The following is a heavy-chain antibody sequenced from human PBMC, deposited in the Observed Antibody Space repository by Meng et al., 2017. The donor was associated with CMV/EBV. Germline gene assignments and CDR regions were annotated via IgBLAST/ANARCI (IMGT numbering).Heavy chain of an antibody. V-gene: IGHV3-74*01. CDR1: GFTFSSYW. CDR3: ARTGVFSRGKVVWFDP. D-gene: IGHD1-14*01. J-gene: IGHJ5*02. CDR2: INSDGSST. Sequence: GGSLRLSCAASGFTFSSYWMHWVRQAPGKGLVWVSRINSDGSSTSYADSVKGRFTISRDNAKNTLYLQMNSLRAEDTAVYYWARTGVFSRGKVVWFDPWGQGTLVTVSS.